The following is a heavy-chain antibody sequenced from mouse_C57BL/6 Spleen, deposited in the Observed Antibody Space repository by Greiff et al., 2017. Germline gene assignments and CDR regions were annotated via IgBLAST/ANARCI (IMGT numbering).Heavy chain of an antibody. J-gene: IGHJ3*01. CDR2: IYPGDGDT. V-gene: IGHV1-82*01. D-gene: IGHD2-2*01. CDR1: GYAFSSSW. CDR3: AKEGGYDVGFAY. Sequence: QVQLQQSGPELVKPGASVKISCKASGYAFSSSWMNWVKQRPGKGLEWIGRIYPGDGDTNYNGKFKGKATLTADKSSRTAYMQLSSLTSEDSAVYFCAKEGGYDVGFAYWGQGTLVTVSA.